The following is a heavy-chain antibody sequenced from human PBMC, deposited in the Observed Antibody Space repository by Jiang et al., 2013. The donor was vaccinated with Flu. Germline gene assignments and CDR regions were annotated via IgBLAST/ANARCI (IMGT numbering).Heavy chain of an antibody. Sequence: SLSTSEMCVSWIRQPPGKALEWLARIDWDDDEFYNTSLKTRLTISKDTSKNQVVLTMTNMDPVDTATYYCARTPRTRIIGTTGGFVFDFWGQGTVVTVSS. CDR1: SLSTSEMC. CDR3: ARTPRTRIIGTTGGFVFDF. V-gene: IGHV2-70*16. CDR2: IDWDDDE. D-gene: IGHD1-7*01. J-gene: IGHJ3*01.